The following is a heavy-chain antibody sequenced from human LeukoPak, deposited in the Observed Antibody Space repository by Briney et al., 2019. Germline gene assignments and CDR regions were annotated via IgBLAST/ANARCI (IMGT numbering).Heavy chain of an antibody. D-gene: IGHD3-10*01. CDR1: GGSISSYY. J-gene: IGHJ4*02. CDR3: ASGQVRGADFDY. CDR2: IYYSGST. Sequence: SETLSLTCTVSGGSISSYYWSWIRQPPGKGLEWIGYIYYSGSTNYNPSLKSRVTISVDTSKNQFPLKLSSVTAADTAVYYCASGQVRGADFDYWGQGTLVTVSS. V-gene: IGHV4-59*01.